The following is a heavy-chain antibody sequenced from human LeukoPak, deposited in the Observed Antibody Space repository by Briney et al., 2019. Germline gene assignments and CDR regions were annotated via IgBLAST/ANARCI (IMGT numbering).Heavy chain of an antibody. V-gene: IGHV3-23*01. D-gene: IGHD5-12*01. J-gene: IGHJ4*02. CDR3: ARETSGGYVWEGFDY. Sequence: GGSLRLSCAASGFTFSSYGMSWVRQAPGKGLEWVSAISGSGGSTYYAYSVKGRFTISRDSSKNTLYLQMNSLRAEDTAVYYCARETSGGYVWEGFDYWGQGTLVTVSP. CDR1: GFTFSSYG. CDR2: ISGSGGST.